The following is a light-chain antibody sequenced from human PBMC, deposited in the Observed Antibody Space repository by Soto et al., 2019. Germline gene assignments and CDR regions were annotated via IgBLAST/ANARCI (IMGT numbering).Light chain of an antibody. Sequence: IQMTQSPSSLSASVGDRVTITCRASQSISSYLNWYQQKPGKAPKLLIYAASSLQSGVPSRFSGSRSATDFTLTISSLQPEDLETYYCQQSYSTHRTFGRRTKVNI. CDR3: QQSYSTHRT. V-gene: IGKV1-39*01. CDR1: QSISSY. CDR2: AAS. J-gene: IGKJ4*01.